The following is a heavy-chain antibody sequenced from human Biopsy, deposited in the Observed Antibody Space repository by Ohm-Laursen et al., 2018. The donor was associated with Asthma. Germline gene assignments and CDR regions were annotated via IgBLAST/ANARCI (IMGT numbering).Heavy chain of an antibody. J-gene: IGHJ6*02. V-gene: IGHV1-18*01. CDR1: GYTFNSAG. CDR3: ARAVDYSHYYGIDV. CDR2: INVYNGNT. Sequence: ASVKVSCKTSGYTFNSAGITWVRQAPGQGLEWMGWINVYNGNTKVAQKLQDRVTMITDTSTSTAYMELRSLGSDDTAVYFCARAVDYSHYYGIDVWGQGTTVTVS. D-gene: IGHD3-10*01.